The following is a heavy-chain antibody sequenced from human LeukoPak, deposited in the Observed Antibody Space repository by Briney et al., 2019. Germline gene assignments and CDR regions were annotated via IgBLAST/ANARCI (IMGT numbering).Heavy chain of an antibody. CDR3: ARDRSYYYDSSGPSDY. J-gene: IGHJ4*02. CDR1: GFTFSSYA. D-gene: IGHD3-22*01. Sequence: GGSLRLSCAASGFTFSSYAMHWVRQAPGKGLEWVAVIPYDGSNKYYADSVKGRFTISRDNSKNTLYLQMNSLRAEDTAVYYCARDRSYYYDSSGPSDYWGQGTLVTVSS. V-gene: IGHV3-30-3*01. CDR2: IPYDGSNK.